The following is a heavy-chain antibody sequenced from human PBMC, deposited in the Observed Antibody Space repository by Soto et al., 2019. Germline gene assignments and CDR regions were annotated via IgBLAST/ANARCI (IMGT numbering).Heavy chain of an antibody. CDR2: INPNSGGT. V-gene: IGHV1-2*04. D-gene: IGHD3-22*01. Sequence: ASVKVSCKASGYTFTGYYMHWVRQAPGQGLEWMGWINPNSGGTNYAQKFQGWVTMTRDTSISTAYMELSRLRSDDTAVYYCARDYYDSSGYSKGDFYYYYGMDVWGQGTTVPVSS. J-gene: IGHJ6*02. CDR3: ARDYYDSSGYSKGDFYYYYGMDV. CDR1: GYTFTGYY.